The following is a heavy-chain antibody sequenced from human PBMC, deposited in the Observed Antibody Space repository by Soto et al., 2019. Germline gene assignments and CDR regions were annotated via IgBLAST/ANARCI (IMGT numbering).Heavy chain of an antibody. CDR3: AKRGYSYGFATIMS. CDR2: VYYSGST. J-gene: IGHJ5*02. CDR1: GGSVSSSSYY. Sequence: PSETLSLTCTVSGGSVSSSSYYWGWVRQPPGKGLEWIGSVYYSGSTYYNPSLKSRVTISVDTSKNQFSLKLSSVTAADTAVYYCAKRGYSYGFATIMSWGQGTLVTVSS. V-gene: IGHV4-39*07. D-gene: IGHD5-18*01.